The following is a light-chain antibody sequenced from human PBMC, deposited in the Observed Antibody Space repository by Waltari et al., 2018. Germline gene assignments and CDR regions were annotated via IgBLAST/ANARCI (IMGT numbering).Light chain of an antibody. CDR1: QSVSSSY. J-gene: IGKJ2*01. Sequence: EIGLTQSQGTLSLSPGERATLSCRASQSVSSSYLAWYQQKPGQAPRLLIYGASSRATGIPDRFSGSGSGTDFTLTISRLEPEDFAVYYCQQYGSSPLYTFGQGTKLEIK. V-gene: IGKV3-20*01. CDR3: QQYGSSPLYT. CDR2: GAS.